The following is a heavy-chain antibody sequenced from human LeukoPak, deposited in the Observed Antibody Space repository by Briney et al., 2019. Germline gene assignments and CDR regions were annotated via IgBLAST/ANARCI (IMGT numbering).Heavy chain of an antibody. CDR1: GGSISSSSYY. D-gene: IGHD1-20*01. CDR2: IYYSGST. J-gene: IGHJ4*02. CDR3: ARDDNWNYDY. Sequence: SETLSRTCTVSGGSISSSSYYWGWIRQPPGKGLEWIGSIYYSGSTYYNPSLKSRVTISVDTSKNQFSLKLSSVTAADTAVYYCARDDNWNYDYWGQGTLVTVSS. V-gene: IGHV4-39*02.